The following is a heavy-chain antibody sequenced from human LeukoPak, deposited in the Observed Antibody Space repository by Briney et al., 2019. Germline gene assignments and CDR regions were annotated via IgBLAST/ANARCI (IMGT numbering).Heavy chain of an antibody. V-gene: IGHV4-39*01. D-gene: IGHD3-22*01. CDR2: IYYTRST. CDR3: ARGVTMIVVVIHNWYFDL. J-gene: IGHJ2*01. Sequence: SETLSLTCTVSGGSISSSSYYWGWIRQPPGKGLEWIGSIYYTRSTYYNPSLKSRVTISVDTSKNQFSLKLTSVTAADTAVYYCARGVTMIVVVIHNWYFDLWGRGTLVTVSS. CDR1: GGSISSSSYY.